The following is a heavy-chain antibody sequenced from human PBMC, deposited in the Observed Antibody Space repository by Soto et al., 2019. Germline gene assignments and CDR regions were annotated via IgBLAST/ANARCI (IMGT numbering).Heavy chain of an antibody. CDR3: ALRSMAVVPEY. CDR2: LYYGRSA. Sequence: QVQLQESGPGLVKPSETLSLTCAVSGDSISTYYCMWIRQPPGKGLESIGYLYYGRSANYNPSLKXRXTXSXXPSTNQCALTLSSMTAAGTAVYYCALRSMAVVPEYWGQGTLVTVSS. J-gene: IGHJ4*02. CDR1: GDSISTYY. V-gene: IGHV4-59*01. D-gene: IGHD3-22*01.